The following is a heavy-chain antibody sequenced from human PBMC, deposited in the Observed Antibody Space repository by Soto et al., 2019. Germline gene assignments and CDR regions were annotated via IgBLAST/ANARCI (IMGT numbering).Heavy chain of an antibody. J-gene: IGHJ1*01. CDR3: ARVAYDSCGYSYSVPED. V-gene: IGHV3-33*01. CDR2: IWYDGSNK. D-gene: IGHD3-22*01. CDR1: GCTCSSYG. Sequence: ERALKGSCAASGCTCSSYGMHWVRQAPGKRLERVALIWYDGSNKYYADSVKGRFTISRDNSKNTLYLQMNSLRAEDTAVYYCARVAYDSCGYSYSVPEDWAQGTLFPVS.